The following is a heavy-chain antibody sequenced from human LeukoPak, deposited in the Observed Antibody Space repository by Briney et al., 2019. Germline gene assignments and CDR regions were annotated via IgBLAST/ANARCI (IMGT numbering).Heavy chain of an antibody. V-gene: IGHV3-30*03. Sequence: GGSLRLSCAASGFIFLNYDVHWVRQAPGKGLEWLAYESKDRTVISYADSVRGRFTVSRDNSMNMVYLQMNNLETEDKAIYYXXRDLMWLVDYWGQGALVTVSS. D-gene: IGHD6-19*01. CDR1: GFIFLNYD. J-gene: IGHJ4*02. CDR3: XRDLMWLVDY. CDR2: ESKDRTVI.